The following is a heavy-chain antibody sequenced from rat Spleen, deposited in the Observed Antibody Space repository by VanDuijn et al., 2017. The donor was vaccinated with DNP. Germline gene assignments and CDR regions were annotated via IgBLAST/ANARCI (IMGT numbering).Heavy chain of an antibody. CDR2: INFDGSST. D-gene: IGHD4-3*01. CDR1: GFTFSNFG. V-gene: IGHV5-7*01. J-gene: IGHJ3*01. Sequence: EVQLVESGGGLVQPGKSLKLSCAASGFTFSNFGMYWIRQAPKKGLEWVATINFDGSSTFYRDSVKGRFTISRDNAKSILYLHMDSLRSEDTATYYCARLDRGGAYWGQGTLVTVSS. CDR3: ARLDRGGAY.